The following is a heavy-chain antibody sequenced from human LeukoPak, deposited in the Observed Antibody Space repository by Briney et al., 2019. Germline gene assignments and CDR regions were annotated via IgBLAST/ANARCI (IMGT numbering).Heavy chain of an antibody. CDR1: GYTFTSYY. D-gene: IGHD3-3*01. J-gene: IGHJ5*02. Sequence: GASVKVSCTASGYTFTSYYMHWVRQAPGQGLEWMGIINPSGGSTSYAQKFQGRVTMTRDISTSTVYMELSSLRSEDTAVYYCARGLTIFGVVIMGPFDPWGQGTLVTVSS. CDR2: INPSGGST. CDR3: ARGLTIFGVVIMGPFDP. V-gene: IGHV1-46*01.